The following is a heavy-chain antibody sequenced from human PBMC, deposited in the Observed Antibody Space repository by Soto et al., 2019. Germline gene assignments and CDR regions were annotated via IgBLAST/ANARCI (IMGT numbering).Heavy chain of an antibody. CDR2: ISGSGGST. D-gene: IGHD5-18*01. V-gene: IGHV3-23*01. CDR3: ANDPRGYSYGSDY. CDR1: GFTFSSYA. Sequence: EVQLLESGGGLVQPGGSLRLSCAASGFTFSSYAMSWVRQAPGKGLEWVSAISGSGGSTYYADSVKGRFTISRDNSKNTLYLQMNSLRAEDTAVYYCANDPRGYSYGSDYWGQGTLVTVSS. J-gene: IGHJ4*02.